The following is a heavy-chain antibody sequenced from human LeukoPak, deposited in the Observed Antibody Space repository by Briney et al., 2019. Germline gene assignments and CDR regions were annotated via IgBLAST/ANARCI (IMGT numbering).Heavy chain of an antibody. J-gene: IGHJ4*02. D-gene: IGHD5-24*01. V-gene: IGHV3-74*01. CDR3: ARRIQGMAPYYFDY. CDR1: GFTFSSYW. Sequence: QPGGSLRLSCTASGFTFSSYWMHWVRQAPGKGLVWVSRINSDGGSTSYADSVKGRFTISRDNAKNTLYLQMNSLRAEDTAVYYCARRIQGMAPYYFDYWAREPWSPSPQ. CDR2: INSDGGST.